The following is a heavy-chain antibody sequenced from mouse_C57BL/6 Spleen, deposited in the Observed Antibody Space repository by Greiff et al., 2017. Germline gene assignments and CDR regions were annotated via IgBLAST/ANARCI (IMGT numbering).Heavy chain of an antibody. J-gene: IGHJ4*01. CDR3: ARSYDTAMDY. Sequence: EVQLQESGPELVKPGASVKISCKASGYTFTDYYMNWVKQSHGKSLEWIGDINPNNGGTSYNQKFKGKATLTVAKSSSTAYMELRSLTSEDSAVYYCARSYDTAMDYWGQGTSVTVSS. CDR1: GYTFTDYY. V-gene: IGHV1-26*01. D-gene: IGHD2-12*01. CDR2: INPNNGGT.